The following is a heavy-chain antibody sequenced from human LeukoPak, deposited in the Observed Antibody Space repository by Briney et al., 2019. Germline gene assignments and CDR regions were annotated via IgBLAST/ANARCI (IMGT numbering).Heavy chain of an antibody. CDR2: IYYSGNT. V-gene: IGHV4-59*11. D-gene: IGHD5/OR15-5a*01. Sequence: PSETLSLTCIVSGGXISSHHCGWIRQPPGKGLEWIGYIYYSGNTNYNPSLKSRVTISVDTSKNQFSLKLSSVTAADTAVYYCTREVSGTGADYWGQGTLVTVSS. CDR3: TREVSGTGADY. J-gene: IGHJ4*02. CDR1: GGXISSHH.